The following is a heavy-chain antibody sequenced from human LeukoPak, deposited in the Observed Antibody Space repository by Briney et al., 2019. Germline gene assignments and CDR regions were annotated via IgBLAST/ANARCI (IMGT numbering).Heavy chain of an antibody. CDR2: IYYSGST. D-gene: IGHD3-22*01. J-gene: IGHJ3*02. CDR1: GGSISSYY. Sequence: KPSETLSLTCTVSGGSISSYYWSWIRQPPGKGLEWIGYIYYSGSTNYNPSLKSRVTISVDMSKNQFSLKLSSVTAADTAVYYCARDPYDSSASAFDIWGQGTMVTVSS. V-gene: IGHV4-59*01. CDR3: ARDPYDSSASAFDI.